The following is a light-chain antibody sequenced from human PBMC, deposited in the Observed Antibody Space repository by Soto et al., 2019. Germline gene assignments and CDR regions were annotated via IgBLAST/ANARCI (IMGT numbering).Light chain of an antibody. CDR3: QQYATDPLT. CDR2: GAS. J-gene: IGKJ4*01. CDR1: QSVLFSSNNKNY. V-gene: IGKV4-1*01. Sequence: DIVMTQSPDSLAVSLGERATINCKSSQSVLFSSNNKNYLAWYQHKSGQAPRLLIHGASNRATGIPERFSGSGSGTDFTLTISRLEPEDFVAYYCQQYATDPLTFGGGTKVEIK.